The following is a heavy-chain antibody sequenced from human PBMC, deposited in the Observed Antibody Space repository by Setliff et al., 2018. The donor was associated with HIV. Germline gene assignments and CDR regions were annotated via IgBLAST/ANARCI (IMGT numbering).Heavy chain of an antibody. V-gene: IGHV3-30*02. CDR2: IRYDGSNK. CDR3: ARGSGYYYFDN. D-gene: IGHD3-22*01. CDR1: GFTFSDYW. Sequence: GESLKISCTASGFTFSDYWMTWVRQAPGKGLEWVAFIRYDGSNKYYADSVKGRFTISRDNAKNTLYLQMNSLRAEDTAVYYCARGSGYYYFDNWGQGALVTVSS. J-gene: IGHJ4*02.